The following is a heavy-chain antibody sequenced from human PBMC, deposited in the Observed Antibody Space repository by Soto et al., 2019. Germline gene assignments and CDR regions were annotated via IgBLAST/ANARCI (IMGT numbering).Heavy chain of an antibody. CDR2: INPNSGGT. J-gene: IGHJ5*02. CDR3: ARAWGDIVLVPAAGQGGWFDP. CDR1: GYTFTGYY. D-gene: IGHD2-2*01. Sequence: ASVKVSCKASGYTFTGYYMHWVRQSPGQGLEWMGWINPNSGGTNYAQKFQGWVTMTRDTSIGTAYMELSRLRSDDTAVYYCARAWGDIVLVPAAGQGGWFDPWGQGTLVTVSS. V-gene: IGHV1-2*04.